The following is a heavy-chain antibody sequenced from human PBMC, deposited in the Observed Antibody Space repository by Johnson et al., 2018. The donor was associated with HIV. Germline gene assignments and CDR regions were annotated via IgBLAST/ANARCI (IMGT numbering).Heavy chain of an antibody. CDR1: GFTVSSNY. CDR3: ARSEPAFDI. V-gene: IGHV3-66*02. Sequence: VQVLESGGGLVQPGGSLRLSCAASGFTVSSNYMSWVRQAPGKGLEWVSVIYSGGSTYYADAVMGRFTISRDNSKNTLYLQMNSLRAEDTAVYYCARSEPAFDIWGQGTMVTVSS. CDR2: IYSGGST. J-gene: IGHJ3*02.